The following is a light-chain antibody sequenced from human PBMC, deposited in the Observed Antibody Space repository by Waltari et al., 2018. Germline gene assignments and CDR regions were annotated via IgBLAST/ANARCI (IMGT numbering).Light chain of an antibody. Sequence: QLVVTQSPSASASLGASVKLTCTLSSGHSSNVIAWLQQHPVRGPRYLMKVNSDGSHSRGAEIPDRFSGSSSGAERYLTISNLQSEDEADYYCQTGGHGTWVFGGGTKLTVL. J-gene: IGLJ3*02. CDR2: VNSDGSH. CDR1: SGHSSNV. CDR3: QTGGHGTWV. V-gene: IGLV4-69*01.